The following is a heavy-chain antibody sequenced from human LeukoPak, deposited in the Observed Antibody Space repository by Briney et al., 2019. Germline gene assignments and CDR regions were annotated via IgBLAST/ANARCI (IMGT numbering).Heavy chain of an antibody. D-gene: IGHD2-2*01. CDR1: GFIFNNYA. CDR3: ATIASDCSTTSCVP. V-gene: IGHV3-23*01. CDR2: NSGSGGST. Sequence: GGSLSLLCTSSGFIFNNYAMIWLPRATGKGLEWVSSNSGSGGSTYYADSVKGRFTISRDNSRDTVFLQMNSLNAEDTAAYYCATIASDCSTTSCVPWGQGTLVTVSS. J-gene: IGHJ4*02.